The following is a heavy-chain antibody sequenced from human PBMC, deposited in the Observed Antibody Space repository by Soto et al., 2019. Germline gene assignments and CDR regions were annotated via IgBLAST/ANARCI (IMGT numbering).Heavy chain of an antibody. CDR3: VRGYCAGGACYGAFDI. V-gene: IGHV3-13*01. CDR2: IDTTGGT. D-gene: IGHD2-8*02. Sequence: GGCLRLSCVTSGVTFSSYDMHMIRQPTGKSLEWVSAIDTTGGTYYPDSVKGRFIISRENGKNSIYLQINSLTVGDTAVYFCVRGYCAGGACYGAFDIWGQGTVVTVSS. CDR1: GVTFSSYD. J-gene: IGHJ3*02.